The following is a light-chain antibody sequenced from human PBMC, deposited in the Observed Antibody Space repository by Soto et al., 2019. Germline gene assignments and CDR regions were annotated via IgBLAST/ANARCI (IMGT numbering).Light chain of an antibody. CDR1: SSNIGAGYD. CDR2: GNS. V-gene: IGLV1-40*01. CDR3: QSYDRSLSGV. Sequence: QSVLTQPPSVSGAPGQRGTISCTGSSSNIGAGYDVHWYQQFPGTAPKLLIYGNSNRPSGVPDRFSGSKSGTSASLAITGLQAEDEADYYCQSYDRSLSGVFGSGTKLTVL. J-gene: IGLJ1*01.